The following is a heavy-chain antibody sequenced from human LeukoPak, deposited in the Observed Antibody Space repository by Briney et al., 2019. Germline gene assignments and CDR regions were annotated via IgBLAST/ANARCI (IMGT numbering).Heavy chain of an antibody. CDR2: IYYSGNS. CDR3: ARELGSSYAYGMDV. J-gene: IGHJ6*02. Sequence: PSETLSLTCTVSGGSISTYYWSWIRQPPGKGLEWIGYIYYSGNSNYNPSLKSRVTISVDTSKNQFSLTLDSVTAADTAVYYCARELGSSYAYGMDVWGQGTTVTVSS. D-gene: IGHD3-10*01. V-gene: IGHV4-59*01. CDR1: GGSISTYY.